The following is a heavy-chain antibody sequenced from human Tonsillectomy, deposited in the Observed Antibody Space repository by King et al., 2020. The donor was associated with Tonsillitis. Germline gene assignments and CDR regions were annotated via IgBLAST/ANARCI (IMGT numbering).Heavy chain of an antibody. V-gene: IGHV4-61*02. CDR1: GGSISSGSYY. D-gene: IGHD3-16*01. CDR3: AREYYRYSFDP. Sequence: VPLQESGPGLVKPSQTLSLTCTVSGGSISSGSYYWSWIRQPAGQGLEWIGRIYTSGSTNYNPSLKSRVTISVDTSKNQFSLKLRSVTAADTAVYYCAREYYRYSFDPWGQGTLVTVSS. CDR2: IYTSGST. J-gene: IGHJ5*02.